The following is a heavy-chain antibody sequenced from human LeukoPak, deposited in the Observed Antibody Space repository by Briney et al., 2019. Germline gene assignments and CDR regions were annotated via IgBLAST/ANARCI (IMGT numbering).Heavy chain of an antibody. CDR1: GGSFSGYY. V-gene: IGHV4-34*01. CDR2: INHSGST. J-gene: IGHJ4*02. Sequence: SETLSLTCAVYGGSFSGYYWSWIRQPPGKGLEWIGEINHSGSTNYNPSLKSRVTISVDTSKNQFSLKLSSATAADTAVYYCARGGAGVVTGTDFDYWGQGTLVTVSS. CDR3: ARGGAGVVTGTDFDY. D-gene: IGHD1-20*01.